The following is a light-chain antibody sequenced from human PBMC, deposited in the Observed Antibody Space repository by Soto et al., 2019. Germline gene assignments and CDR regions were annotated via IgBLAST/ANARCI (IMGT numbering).Light chain of an antibody. J-gene: IGLJ2*01. Sequence: QSALTQPASVSGSPGQSITISCTGTRSDVGRYNYVSWYQQHPGKAPKLMIYEVTYRPSGVSARFSGSKSGNTASLSISGLQAEDEADYYCAAWDDSLNGPVFGGGTKVTVL. CDR1: RSDVGRYNY. V-gene: IGLV2-14*01. CDR2: EVT. CDR3: AAWDDSLNGPV.